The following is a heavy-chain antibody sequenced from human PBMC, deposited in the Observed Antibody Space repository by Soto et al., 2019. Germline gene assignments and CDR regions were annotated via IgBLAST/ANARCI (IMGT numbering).Heavy chain of an antibody. CDR3: ASFVDTAMAYFDY. Sequence: QVQLQESGPGLVKPSQTLSLTCTVSGGSISSGDYYWSWIRQPPGKGLEWIGYIYYSGSTYYNPSLKSRVTISVDTSKNQFSLKLSSVTAEDTAVYYCASFVDTAMAYFDYWGQGTLVTVSS. CDR1: GGSISSGDYY. V-gene: IGHV4-30-4*01. D-gene: IGHD5-18*01. CDR2: IYYSGST. J-gene: IGHJ4*02.